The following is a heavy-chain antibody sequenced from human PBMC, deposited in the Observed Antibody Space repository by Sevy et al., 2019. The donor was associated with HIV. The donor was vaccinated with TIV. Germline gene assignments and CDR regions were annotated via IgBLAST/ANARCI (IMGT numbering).Heavy chain of an antibody. CDR1: GFTFSNYA. CDR3: AKVDVVVPVADYGLDV. D-gene: IGHD2-2*01. J-gene: IGHJ6*02. V-gene: IGHV3-23*01. Sequence: GGSLRLSCAASGFTFSNYAMSWVRQAPGKGLEWVSSIGRSGGGLHYADSVKGRFTISRDNSKNPLYLQMNSLKAEETAVYYCAKVDVVVPVADYGLDVWGQGTTVTFSS. CDR2: IGRSGGGL.